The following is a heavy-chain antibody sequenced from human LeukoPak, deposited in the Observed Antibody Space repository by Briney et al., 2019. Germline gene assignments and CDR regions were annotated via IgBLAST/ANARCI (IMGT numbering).Heavy chain of an antibody. D-gene: IGHD3-22*01. Sequence: ASVKVSCEASGFTFTSSAVQWVSQARGQRLEWIGWIVVGSGNTNYAQKFQERVTITRDMSTSTAYMELSSLRSEDTAVYYCAAAPHYYDSSGSDYWGQGTLVTVSS. J-gene: IGHJ4*02. CDR1: GFTFTSSA. V-gene: IGHV1-58*01. CDR2: IVVGSGNT. CDR3: AAAPHYYDSSGSDY.